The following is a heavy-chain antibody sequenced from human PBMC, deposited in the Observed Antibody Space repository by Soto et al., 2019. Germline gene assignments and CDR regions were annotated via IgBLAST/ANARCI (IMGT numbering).Heavy chain of an antibody. J-gene: IGHJ4*02. Sequence: QVHLVQSGAEVKKPGSSVKVSCKVSGGTFSNFAISWVRQAPGQGPECMGGIIPMFDTTNYAQKFQGRVTITADESTSTAYMELRSLRSEDTAVYYCARELGSSGSFDYWGQGTLVTVSS. CDR1: GGTFSNFA. D-gene: IGHD6-25*01. V-gene: IGHV1-69*12. CDR2: IIPMFDTT. CDR3: ARELGSSGSFDY.